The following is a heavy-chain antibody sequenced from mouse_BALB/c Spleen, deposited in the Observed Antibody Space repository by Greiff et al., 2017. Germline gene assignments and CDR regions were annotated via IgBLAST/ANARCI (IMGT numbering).Heavy chain of an antibody. CDR3: ARGTTVFDY. Sequence: EVKLMESGPELVKPGASVKMSCKASGYTFTSYVMHWVKQKPGQGLEWIGYINPYNDGTKYNEKFKGKATLTSDKSSSTAYMELSSLTSEDSAVYYCARGTTVFDYWGQGTTLTVSS. CDR2: INPYNDGT. CDR1: GYTFTSYV. J-gene: IGHJ2*01. D-gene: IGHD1-1*01. V-gene: IGHV1-14*01.